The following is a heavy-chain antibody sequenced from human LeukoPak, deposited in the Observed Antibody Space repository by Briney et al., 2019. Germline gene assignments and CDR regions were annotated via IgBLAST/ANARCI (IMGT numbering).Heavy chain of an antibody. CDR3: ATNPKDSGNLDY. D-gene: IGHD3-10*01. J-gene: IGHJ4*02. CDR1: GFTFDDYA. Sequence: GGSLRLSCAASGFTFDDYAMHWVRQAPGKGLEWVSGISWNSGSIGYADSVKGRFTISRDNAKNSLYLQMNSLRAEDTAVYYCATNPKDSGNLDYWGQGTLVTVSS. CDR2: ISWNSGSI. V-gene: IGHV3-9*01.